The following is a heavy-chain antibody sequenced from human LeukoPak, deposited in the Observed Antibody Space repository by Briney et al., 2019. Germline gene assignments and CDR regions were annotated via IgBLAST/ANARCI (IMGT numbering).Heavy chain of an antibody. J-gene: IGHJ4*02. D-gene: IGHD3-16*02. Sequence: PSETLSLTCAVYGGSFSSYYWGWIRQPPGKGLEWIGYIYDSGSTYYNPSLKSRLTISIDMSKNQFSLKLSSVTAADTALYYRARDRGIMLTFGGVVAKGAHYWGQGTLVTVSS. CDR3: ARDRGIMLTFGGVVAKGAHY. CDR1: GGSFSSYY. CDR2: IYDSGST. V-gene: IGHV4-59*12.